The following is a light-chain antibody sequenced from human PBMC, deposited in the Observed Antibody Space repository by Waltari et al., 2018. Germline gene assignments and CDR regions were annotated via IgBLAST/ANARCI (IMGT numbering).Light chain of an antibody. J-gene: IGKJ1*01. CDR2: KAS. CDR1: QSIGDS. Sequence: DIQMTQSPSTLSASLGDRVTITCRASQSIGDSLAWYQQKPGKAPKLLVFKASTLEIGVPSRFGGSGSGTEFTLTITSLQPDDVATYYCQQYGSRWTFGQGTKVEVK. V-gene: IGKV1-5*03. CDR3: QQYGSRWT.